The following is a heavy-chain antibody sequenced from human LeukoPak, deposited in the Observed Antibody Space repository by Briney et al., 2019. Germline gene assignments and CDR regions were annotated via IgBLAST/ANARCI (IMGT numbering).Heavy chain of an antibody. CDR2: INHSGST. J-gene: IGHJ4*02. Sequence: SETLSLTCAVYGGSFSGYYWSWIRQPRGKGLEWIGVINHSGSTNYNPSLKSRVTISVDTSKNQFSLKRSSVTAADTAVYYCARGRYCSSTSCYTWGTTVTTRGYYFDYWGQGTLVTVSS. CDR3: ARGRYCSSTSCYTWGTTVTTRGYYFDY. D-gene: IGHD2-2*02. CDR1: GGSFSGYY. V-gene: IGHV4-34*01.